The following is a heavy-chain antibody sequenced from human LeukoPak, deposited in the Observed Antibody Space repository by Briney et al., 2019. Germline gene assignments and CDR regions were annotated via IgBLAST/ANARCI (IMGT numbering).Heavy chain of an antibody. V-gene: IGHV3-21*01. CDR3: AGDFSQSRNSDY. J-gene: IGHJ4*02. D-gene: IGHD2-21*01. CDR2: ITGSSDFM. Sequence: GGSLRLSCAASGFTFSSYAMHWVRQAPGKGLEWVSSITGSSDFMSYADSVKGRFTISRDNARNSLYLQMNSLRAEDTAVYYCAGDFSQSRNSDYWGQGTRVTVSS. CDR1: GFTFSSYA.